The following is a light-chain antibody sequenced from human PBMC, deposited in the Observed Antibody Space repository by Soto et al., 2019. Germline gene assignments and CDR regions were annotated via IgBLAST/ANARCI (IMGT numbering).Light chain of an antibody. J-gene: IGLJ2*01. V-gene: IGLV2-14*03. CDR3: SSYSNITTLGV. CDR2: DVN. Sequence: QSALTQPASVSGSPGQSITISCTGTSSDVGYYIYVSWFQQHPGKAPKLMIYDVNNPPSGISNRFSGSKSGNTASLTISGLQAEDEADYYCSSYSNITTLGVFGGGTKLTVL. CDR1: SSDVGYYIY.